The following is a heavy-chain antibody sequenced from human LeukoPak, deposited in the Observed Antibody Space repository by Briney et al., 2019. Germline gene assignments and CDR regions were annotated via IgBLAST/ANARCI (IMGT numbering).Heavy chain of an antibody. D-gene: IGHD3-3*01. Sequence: GGSLRLSCAASGFTFSSYAMHWVRQAPGKGLEWVAVISYDGSNKYYADSVKGRFTISRDNSKNTLYLQMNSLRAEDTAVYYCAREVAWSVFDYWGQGTLVTVSP. V-gene: IGHV3-30-3*01. CDR2: ISYDGSNK. CDR1: GFTFSSYA. CDR3: AREVAWSVFDY. J-gene: IGHJ4*02.